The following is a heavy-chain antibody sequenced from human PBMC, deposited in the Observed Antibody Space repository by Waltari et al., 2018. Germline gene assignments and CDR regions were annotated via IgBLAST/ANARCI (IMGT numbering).Heavy chain of an antibody. CDR2: IYYSGGT. CDR3: ARTGAAAAGPV. V-gene: IGHV4-59*01. J-gene: IGHJ4*02. D-gene: IGHD6-13*01. CDR1: GGSIRSYY. Sequence: QVQLQESGPGLVKPSETLSLTCTVSGGSIRSYYWSWIRQPPGKGLEWIGYIYYSGGTNYNPTLKSRVTIAVDTSKNQFALKLSSVTAADTAVYYWARTGAAAAGPVWGQGTLVTVSS.